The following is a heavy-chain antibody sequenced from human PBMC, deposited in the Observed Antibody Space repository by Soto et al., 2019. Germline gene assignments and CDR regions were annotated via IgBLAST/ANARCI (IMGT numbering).Heavy chain of an antibody. V-gene: IGHV4-39*01. CDR3: TRPVSSGGLLDY. CDR2: VYYTGST. J-gene: IGHJ4*02. Sequence: QLQLRESGPGLVKPSETLSLTCTVSGNSISGTSSFWAWIRQPPGKNLEWIGSVYYTGSTYYKSSPKLLVSMSIDTSKTPFSLSLNSATAADTGVYYCTRPVSSGGLLDYWGQGALVTVSS. CDR1: GNSISGTSSF. D-gene: IGHD5-18*01.